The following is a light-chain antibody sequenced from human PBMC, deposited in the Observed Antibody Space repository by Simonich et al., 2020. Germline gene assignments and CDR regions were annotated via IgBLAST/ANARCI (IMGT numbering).Light chain of an antibody. CDR2: AAS. V-gene: IGKV1-NL1*01. CDR3: QQYYSTPLT. Sequence: DIQMTQSPSSLSASVGDRVTITCRASHVISNSLAWYQQKPGKAPKLLLYAASRLESGVSSRFSGSGSGTYYTLTISSLQPEDFATYYCQQYYSTPLTFGGGTKVEIK. J-gene: IGKJ4*01. CDR1: HVISNS.